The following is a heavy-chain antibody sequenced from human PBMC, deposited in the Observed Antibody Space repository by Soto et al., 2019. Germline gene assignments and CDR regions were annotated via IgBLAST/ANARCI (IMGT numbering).Heavy chain of an antibody. CDR3: SRGHATDCSNGVCSFFYNHEMDV. V-gene: IGHV1-2*04. J-gene: IGHJ6*02. D-gene: IGHD2-8*01. CDR2: INPKSGGT. CDR1: GYSFTDYH. Sequence: ASVKVSCKASGYSFTDYHIHWVRQAPGQGLEWLGRINPKSGGTSTAQKLQGWVTMTRDRSISTVYMELTRLTSTDTAVYFCSRGHATDCSNGVCSFFYNHEMDVWGQGTTVTVSS.